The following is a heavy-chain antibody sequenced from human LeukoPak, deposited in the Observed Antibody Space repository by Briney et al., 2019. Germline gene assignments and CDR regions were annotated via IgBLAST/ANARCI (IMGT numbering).Heavy chain of an antibody. CDR2: IYTSGST. D-gene: IGHD1-26*01. Sequence: SETLSLTCTVSGGSISSGSYYWSWIRQPAGKGLEWIGRIYTSGSTNYNPSLKSRVTISVDTSKNQFSLKLSSVTAADTAVYYCARHGQWELLVVDPWGQGTLVTVSS. J-gene: IGHJ5*02. V-gene: IGHV4-61*02. CDR1: GGSISSGSYY. CDR3: ARHGQWELLVVDP.